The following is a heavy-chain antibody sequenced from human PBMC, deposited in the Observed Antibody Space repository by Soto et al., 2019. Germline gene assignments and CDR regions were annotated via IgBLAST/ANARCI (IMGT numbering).Heavy chain of an antibody. CDR1: GFTFSSYA. J-gene: IGHJ6*02. V-gene: IGHV3-30-3*01. CDR3: ARDQGDILTGVFYGMDV. D-gene: IGHD3-9*01. CDR2: ISYDGSNK. Sequence: GGSLRLSCAASGFTFSSYAMHWVRQAPGKGLEWVAVISYDGSNKYYADSVKGRLTISRDNSKNTLYLQMNSLRAEDTAVYYCARDQGDILTGVFYGMDVWGQGTTVTVSS.